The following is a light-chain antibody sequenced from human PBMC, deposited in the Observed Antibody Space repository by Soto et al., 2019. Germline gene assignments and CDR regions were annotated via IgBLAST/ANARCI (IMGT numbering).Light chain of an antibody. CDR2: DAS. V-gene: IGKV1-5*01. CDR3: QQYNSYSWS. Sequence: DIQMAQSPSTLSASVGDRVTITCRASQSIGSRLAWYQQKPGTAPRLLIYDASTLESGVPSRFSGSGSGTDYTLIISSLQPDDFATYFCQQYNSYSWSFGQGTKVDIK. CDR1: QSIGSR. J-gene: IGKJ1*01.